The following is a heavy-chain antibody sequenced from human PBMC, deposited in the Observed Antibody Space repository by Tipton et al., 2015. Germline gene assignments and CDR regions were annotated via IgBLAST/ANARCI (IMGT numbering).Heavy chain of an antibody. Sequence: QLVQSGAEVKKSGESLIISCKASGYSFTTYWIGWVRQMPGKGLEYMGIIHPGDSDTRYNPSFQGQVTISADKSISTAYLHWSSLKASDTAMYYCARHVSFYYDTHGSDALDIWAQGTMVTVSS. V-gene: IGHV5-51*01. CDR2: IHPGDSDT. D-gene: IGHD3-22*01. CDR1: GYSFTTYW. CDR3: ARHVSFYYDTHGSDALDI. J-gene: IGHJ3*02.